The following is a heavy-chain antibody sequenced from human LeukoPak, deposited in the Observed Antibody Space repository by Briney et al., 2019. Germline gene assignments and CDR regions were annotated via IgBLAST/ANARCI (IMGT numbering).Heavy chain of an antibody. D-gene: IGHD3-3*01. V-gene: IGHV3-23*01. CDR1: GFTFSSYA. Sequence: GGSLRLSCAASGFTFSSYAMSWVRQAPGKGLEWVSAISGSGGSTYYADSVKGRFTISRDNSKNTLYLQMNSLRAEDTAVYYCAHTLYYDFWSGYHSFDYWGQGTLVTVSS. CDR3: AHTLYYDFWSGYHSFDY. J-gene: IGHJ4*02. CDR2: ISGSGGST.